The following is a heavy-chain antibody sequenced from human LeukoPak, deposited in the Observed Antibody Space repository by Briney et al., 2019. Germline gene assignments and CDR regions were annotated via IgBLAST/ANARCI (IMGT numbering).Heavy chain of an antibody. CDR1: GGSVSSGGDY. CDR2: IYTSGST. CDR3: ARLRRYCSGGSCYYLGHDY. Sequence: SQTLSLTCSVSGGSVSSGGDYWSWIRQPAGKGLEWIGLIYTSGSTNYNPSLKSRVTMSIDTSKNQFSLKLSSVTAADTAVYYCARLRRYCSGGSCYYLGHDYWGQGTLVTVSS. D-gene: IGHD2-15*01. J-gene: IGHJ4*02. V-gene: IGHV4-61*02.